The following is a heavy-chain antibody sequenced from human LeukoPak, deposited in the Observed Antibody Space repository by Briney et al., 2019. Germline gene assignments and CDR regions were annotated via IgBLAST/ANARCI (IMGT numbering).Heavy chain of an antibody. CDR2: IYYSGTT. Sequence: TSSETLSLTCTVSGGSISNYYWNWIRQPPGKGLEWIGYIYYSGTTNYNPSLKSRVSMSVDTSKNQFSLKLSSVTAADTAVYYCARGGHIVVVFAFDIWGQGTMVTVSS. CDR1: GGSISNYY. J-gene: IGHJ3*02. D-gene: IGHD2-21*01. CDR3: ARGGHIVVVFAFDI. V-gene: IGHV4-59*08.